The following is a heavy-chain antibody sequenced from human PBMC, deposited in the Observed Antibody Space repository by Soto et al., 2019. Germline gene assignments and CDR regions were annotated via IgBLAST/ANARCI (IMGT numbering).Heavy chain of an antibody. CDR3: ASSKNVDTAMVTLGGT. CDR1: GYSFTSYW. J-gene: IGHJ5*02. D-gene: IGHD5-18*01. V-gene: IGHV5-51*01. Sequence: EVQLVQSGAEVKKPGESLKISCKGSGYSFTSYWIGWVRQMPGKGLEWMGIIYPGDSDTRYSPSFQGQVTISADKSISTAYLQWSSLKASDTAMYYCASSKNVDTAMVTLGGTWGQGTLVTVSS. CDR2: IYPGDSDT.